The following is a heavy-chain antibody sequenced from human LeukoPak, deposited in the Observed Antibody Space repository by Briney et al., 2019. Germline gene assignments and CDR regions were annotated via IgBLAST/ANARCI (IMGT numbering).Heavy chain of an antibody. D-gene: IGHD6-19*01. Sequence: SETLSLTCTISGGSISSYYWSWIRQPPGKGLEWIGYIYYSGSTNYNPSLKSRVTISVDTSKNQFSLKLSSVTAADTAVYYCARQVAGYYFDYWGQGTLVTVSS. CDR1: GGSISSYY. J-gene: IGHJ4*02. CDR2: IYYSGST. CDR3: ARQVAGYYFDY. V-gene: IGHV4-59*08.